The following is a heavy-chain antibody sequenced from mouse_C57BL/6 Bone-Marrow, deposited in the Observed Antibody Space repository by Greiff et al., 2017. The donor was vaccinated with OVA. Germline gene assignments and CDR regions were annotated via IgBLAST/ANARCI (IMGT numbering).Heavy chain of an antibody. CDR3: ARREYYGSSYEGY. D-gene: IGHD1-1*01. J-gene: IGHJ2*01. CDR1: GYTFTSYW. CDR2: IYPGSGST. Sequence: QVQLQQPGAELVKPGASVKMSCKASGYTFTSYWITWVKQRPGQGLAWIGDIYPGSGSTNYNEKFKCKATLTVDTSSSTAYMQLSSLTSEDSAVYDCARREYYGSSYEGYWGQGTTLTVSS. V-gene: IGHV1-55*01.